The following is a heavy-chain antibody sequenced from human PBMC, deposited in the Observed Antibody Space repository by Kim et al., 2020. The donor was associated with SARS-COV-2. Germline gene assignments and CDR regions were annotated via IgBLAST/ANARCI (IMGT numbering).Heavy chain of an antibody. CDR3: ASSRRAGDGYNSNFDY. J-gene: IGHJ4*02. D-gene: IGHD1-1*01. Sequence: ASVKVSCKASGYTFTSYDINWVRQATGQGLEWMGWMNPNSGNTGYAQKFQGRVTMTRNTSISTAYMELSSLRSEDTAVYYCASSRRAGDGYNSNFDYWGQGTLVTVSS. CDR1: GYTFTSYD. CDR2: MNPNSGNT. V-gene: IGHV1-8*01.